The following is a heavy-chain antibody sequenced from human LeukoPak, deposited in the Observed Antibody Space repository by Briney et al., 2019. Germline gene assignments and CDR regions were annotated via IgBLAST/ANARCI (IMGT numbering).Heavy chain of an antibody. D-gene: IGHD1-26*01. CDR3: ARVWSSGVGDL. CDR2: INPSGGST. J-gene: IGHJ5*02. V-gene: IGHV1-46*01. CDR1: GYTFTSYY. Sequence: ASVKVSCKASGYTFTSYYMHWVRQAPGQGLEWMGIINPSGGSTSYAQKFQGGVTMTRDTSTSTVYMELSSLRSEDTAVYYCARVWSSGVGDLWGQGTLVTVSS.